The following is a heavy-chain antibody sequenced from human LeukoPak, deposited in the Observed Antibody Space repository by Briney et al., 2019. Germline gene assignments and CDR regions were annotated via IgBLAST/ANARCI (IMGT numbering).Heavy chain of an antibody. CDR1: GYTFTSYG. J-gene: IGHJ5*02. Sequence: ASVKVSCKASGYTFTSYGISWVRQARGQGLEWMGWISAYNGNTNYAQKLQGRVTMTTDTSTSTAYLELRSLSSDDPAVYYCARAYIAAVPFYPWGQGTLVTVSS. CDR3: ARAYIAAVPFYP. D-gene: IGHD6-13*01. V-gene: IGHV1-18*01. CDR2: ISAYNGNT.